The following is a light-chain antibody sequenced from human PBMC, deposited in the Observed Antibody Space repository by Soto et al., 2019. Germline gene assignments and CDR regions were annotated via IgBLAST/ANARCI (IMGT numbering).Light chain of an antibody. CDR3: QQYNNWPPWT. CDR2: GAS. CDR1: QRVSGT. Sequence: EMVRTQSPATLSVSPGERATLSSRAIQRVSGTLAWYQKKPGQAPRLLIYGASTRATGIPARFSGSGSGTEFTLTISSLQSEDFAVYYCQQYNNWPPWTFGQGTKVEIK. V-gene: IGKV3-15*01. J-gene: IGKJ1*01.